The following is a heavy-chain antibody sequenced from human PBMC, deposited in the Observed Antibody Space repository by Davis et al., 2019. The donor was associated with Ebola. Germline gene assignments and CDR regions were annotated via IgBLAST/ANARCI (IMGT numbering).Heavy chain of an antibody. CDR1: GFTFSSYW. CDR3: ARTVDCDL. Sequence: GESLMTSCASSGFTFSSYWMSWIRQAPGKGLEWVSYISKNGDTIFYADSVKGRFTISRDNAKNTVYLQMTSLRVEDTAVYYCARTVDCDLWGQGSRVTVSS. CDR2: ISKNGDTI. J-gene: IGHJ5*02. V-gene: IGHV3-11*01. D-gene: IGHD4-11*01.